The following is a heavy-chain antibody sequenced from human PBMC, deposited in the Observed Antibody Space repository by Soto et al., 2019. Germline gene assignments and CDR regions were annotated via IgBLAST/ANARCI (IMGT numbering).Heavy chain of an antibody. CDR2: IYPGDSDT. CDR1: GYSFTSYW. CDR3: ARHWVEYSIATFPFDI. V-gene: IGHV5-51*01. D-gene: IGHD6-6*01. J-gene: IGHJ3*02. Sequence: GESLKISCKGSGYSFTSYWIGWVRQMPGKGLEWMGIIYPGDSDTRYSPSFQGQVTISADKSISTAYLQWSSLKASDTAMYYCARHWVEYSIATFPFDIWGQGTMVTVSS.